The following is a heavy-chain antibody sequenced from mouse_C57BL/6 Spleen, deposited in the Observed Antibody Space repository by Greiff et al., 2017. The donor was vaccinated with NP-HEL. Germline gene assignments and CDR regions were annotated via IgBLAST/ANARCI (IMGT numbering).Heavy chain of an antibody. CDR3: ARGEGGSSYDYAMDY. V-gene: IGHV1-69*01. D-gene: IGHD1-1*01. Sequence: QVQLQQPGAELVMPGASVKLSCKASGYTFTSYWMHWVKQRPGQGLEWIGEIDPSDSYTNYNQQFKGKSTLTVDKSSSTAYMQLSSLTSEDSAVYYCARGEGGSSYDYAMDYWGQGTSVTVSS. CDR2: IDPSDSYT. CDR1: GYTFTSYW. J-gene: IGHJ4*01.